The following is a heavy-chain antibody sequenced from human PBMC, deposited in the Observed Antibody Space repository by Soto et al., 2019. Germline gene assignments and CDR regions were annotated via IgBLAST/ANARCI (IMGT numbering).Heavy chain of an antibody. CDR2: ISSNGGST. D-gene: IGHD3-22*01. CDR1: GFTFSSYA. CDR3: VKGEYYYDSSGYYPFDY. V-gene: IGHV3-64*01. Sequence: PGGSVRLSCAASGFTFSSYAMHWVRQAPGKGLEYVSAISSNGGSTYYANSVKGRFTISRDNSKNTQYLQMSSLRADDTAVYYCVKGEYYYDSSGYYPFDYWGQGTLVTVSS. J-gene: IGHJ4*02.